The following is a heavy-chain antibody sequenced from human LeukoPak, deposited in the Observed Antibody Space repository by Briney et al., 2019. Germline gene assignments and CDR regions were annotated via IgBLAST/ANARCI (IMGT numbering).Heavy chain of an antibody. CDR2: VSGSGGST. J-gene: IGHJ4*02. V-gene: IGHV3-23*01. Sequence: GGSLRLSCAASGFTFSSYAMSWVRQAPGKGLEWVSAVSGSGGSTYYADSVKGRFTISRDNSKNTLYLQMNSLRAEDTAVYYCAKAYYDSSGYYYDHYWGQGTLVTVSS. CDR3: AKAYYDSSGYYYDHY. D-gene: IGHD3-22*01. CDR1: GFTFSSYA.